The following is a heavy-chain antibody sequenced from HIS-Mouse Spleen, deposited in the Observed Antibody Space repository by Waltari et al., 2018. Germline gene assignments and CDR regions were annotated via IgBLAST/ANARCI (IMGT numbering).Heavy chain of an antibody. CDR1: GGSISSSSYY. CDR2: IYYSVST. CDR3: AREIPYSSSWYDWYFDL. V-gene: IGHV4-39*07. D-gene: IGHD6-13*01. J-gene: IGHJ2*01. Sequence: QLQLQESGPGLVKPSETLSLTCTVSGGSISSSSYYWGWIRQPPGKGLEWIGGIYYSVSTYYRPSLKSRVTISVDTSKNQFSLKRSSVTAADTAVYYCAREIPYSSSWYDWYFDLWGRGTLVTVSS.